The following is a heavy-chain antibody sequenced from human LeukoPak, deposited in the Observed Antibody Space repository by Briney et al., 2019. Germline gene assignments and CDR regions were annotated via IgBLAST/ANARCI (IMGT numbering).Heavy chain of an antibody. CDR1: GSTFSSYA. V-gene: IGHV3-23*01. CDR2: ISGSGGST. Sequence: GGSLRLSCAASGSTFSSYAMSWVRQAPGKGLEWVSAISGSGGSTYYADSVKGRFTISRDNSKNTLYLQMNSLRAEDTAVYYCAKGRAIVVVTEFDYWGQGTLVTVSS. CDR3: AKGRAIVVVTEFDY. J-gene: IGHJ4*02. D-gene: IGHD2-21*02.